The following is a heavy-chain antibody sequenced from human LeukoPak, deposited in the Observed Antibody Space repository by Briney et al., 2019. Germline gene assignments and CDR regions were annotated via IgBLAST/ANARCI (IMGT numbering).Heavy chain of an antibody. CDR2: IIPIFGTA. J-gene: IGHJ5*02. Sequence: SVKVSCKASGGTLGSYSISWVRRAPGQGLEWMGGIIPIFGTANYAQKFQGRVTITADESTSTAYMELSSLRSEDTAVYYCARDSAYCGGDCYEPYNWFDPWGQGTLVTVSS. CDR1: GGTLGSYS. D-gene: IGHD2-21*02. V-gene: IGHV1-69*01. CDR3: ARDSAYCGGDCYEPYNWFDP.